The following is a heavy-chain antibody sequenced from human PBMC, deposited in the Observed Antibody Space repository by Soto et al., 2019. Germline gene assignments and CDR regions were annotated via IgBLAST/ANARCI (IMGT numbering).Heavy chain of an antibody. CDR3: ARSGGSFNLDY. J-gene: IGHJ4*02. D-gene: IGHD1-26*01. V-gene: IGHV4-4*07. Sequence: SETLSLTCTVSGGSISNYYWSWIRQPTGKGLEWIGRIYNSGSTKYNPSLKSRVTMSDDTSKNQFSLNLISVTAEETDVYYCARSGGSFNLDYWCLGTLVTVSS. CDR1: GGSISNYY. CDR2: IYNSGST.